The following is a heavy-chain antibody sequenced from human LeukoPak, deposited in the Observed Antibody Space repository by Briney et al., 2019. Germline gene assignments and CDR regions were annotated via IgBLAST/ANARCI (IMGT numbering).Heavy chain of an antibody. CDR3: ARYPLGYSGYLKD. CDR2: INPNTGDT. CDR1: GYTFTAYF. D-gene: IGHD5-12*01. J-gene: IGHJ4*02. V-gene: IGHV1-2*02. Sequence: AASVKVSCKASGYTFTAYFMHWVRQAPGQGLEWMGWINPNTGDTNSAQKFQDRVTMTRDTSISTAYMELSGLRSDDTAVYYCARYPLGYSGYLKDWGQGTLVTVSS.